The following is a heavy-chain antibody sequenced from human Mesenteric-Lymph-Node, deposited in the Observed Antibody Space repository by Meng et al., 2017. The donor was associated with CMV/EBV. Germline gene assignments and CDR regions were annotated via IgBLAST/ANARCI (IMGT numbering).Heavy chain of an antibody. V-gene: IGHV4-59*01. J-gene: IGHJ4*02. Sequence: SGGSMSSYYWTWIRHSPGEGLEWIGWIHYSGTTSFNPSLKSRVTISIDTSKNQFFLNLKSVTAADTAVYYCTRGFPGGGHAVFSDYWGQGILVTVSS. CDR2: IHYSGTT. CDR3: TRGFPGGGHAVFSDY. D-gene: IGHD3-16*01. CDR1: GGSMSSYY.